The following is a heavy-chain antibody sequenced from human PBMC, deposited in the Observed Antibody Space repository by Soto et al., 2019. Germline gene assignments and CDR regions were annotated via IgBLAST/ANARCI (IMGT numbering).Heavy chain of an antibody. J-gene: IGHJ5*02. CDR1: GGSISSGDYY. CDR2: IYYSGST. V-gene: IGHV4-30-4*01. D-gene: IGHD3-10*01. Sequence: QVQLQESGPGLVKPSQTLSLTCTVSGGSISSGDYYWSWIRQPPGKGLEWIGYIYYSGSTYYNPSLKSRVTISVDTSKNQFSLKLSSVTAADTAVYYCARGMVLMVRGYIPTAGFDPWGQGTLVTVSS. CDR3: ARGMVLMVRGYIPTAGFDP.